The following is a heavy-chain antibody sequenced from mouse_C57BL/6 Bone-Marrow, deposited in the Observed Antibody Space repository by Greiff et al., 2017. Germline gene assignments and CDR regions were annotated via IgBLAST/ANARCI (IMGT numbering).Heavy chain of an antibody. Sequence: QVQLQQPGAELVMPGASVKLSCKASGYTFTSYWMHWVKQRPGQGLEWIGEIDPSDSYTNYNQKFKGKSTLTVDKSSSTAYMQLSSLTSDVSAVYYCAREGLLRYFDVWGTATTVPAFS. CDR2: IDPSDSYT. V-gene: IGHV1-69*01. CDR1: GYTFTSYW. D-gene: IGHD2-3*01. J-gene: IGHJ1*03. CDR3: AREGLLRYFDV.